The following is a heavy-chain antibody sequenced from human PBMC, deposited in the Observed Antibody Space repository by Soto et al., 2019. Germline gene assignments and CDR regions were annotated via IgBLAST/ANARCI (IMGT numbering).Heavy chain of an antibody. V-gene: IGHV1-69*13. J-gene: IGHJ1*01. Sequence: GAPVEGSRKGSGGTFSSHGLRRVWQAPGQGLEWMGGIIPIFGTANYAQKFQGRVTITADESTSIAYMELRSLRSDDTAVYYCARDNGQWLVSDWGQGTLVTVSS. CDR3: ARDNGQWLVSD. CDR1: GGTFSSHG. D-gene: IGHD6-19*01. CDR2: IIPIFGTA.